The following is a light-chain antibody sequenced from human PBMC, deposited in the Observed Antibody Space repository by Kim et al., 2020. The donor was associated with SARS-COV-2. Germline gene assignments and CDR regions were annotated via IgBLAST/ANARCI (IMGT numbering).Light chain of an antibody. V-gene: IGLV3-21*04. J-gene: IGLJ1*01. Sequence: SYELTQPPSVSVAPGKTASLPCGGNNIGDKSVHWYQQKAGQAPLLVIYYDSDRPSGIPERFSGSNSGNTATLTINRVEAGDEADYFCQVWDSRSHYVFGTGTKVTVL. CDR2: YDS. CDR3: QVWDSRSHYV. CDR1: NIGDKS.